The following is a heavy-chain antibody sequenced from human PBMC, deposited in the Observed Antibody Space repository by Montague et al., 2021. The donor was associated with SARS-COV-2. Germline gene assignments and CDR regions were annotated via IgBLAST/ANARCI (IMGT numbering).Heavy chain of an antibody. D-gene: IGHD3-10*01. CDR2: MHFTGKT. Sequence: SETLSLTCSVSGDSITNHYWSWIRQPAGKGLEWIGRMHFTGKTSFSPFFSSRLTMSADTSKNQFSLKLTSVTAADTAIYFCARNRFDFGAGRQGTLDFWGQGTLVTVSS. CDR3: ARNRFDFGAGRQGTLDF. J-gene: IGHJ4*02. V-gene: IGHV4-4*07. CDR1: GDSITNHY.